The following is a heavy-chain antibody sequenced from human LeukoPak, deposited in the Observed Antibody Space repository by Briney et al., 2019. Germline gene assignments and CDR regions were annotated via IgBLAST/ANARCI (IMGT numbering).Heavy chain of an antibody. V-gene: IGHV3-15*01. D-gene: IGHD1-1*01. CDR2: LKPKTDGGTT. Sequence: GGSLRLSCAASGFAFSGYEMNWVRQAPGEGLECVGRLKPKTDGGTTDYAEPVNDRFTVSRDDSKNTMYLQMNSLKAEDTGLYYCAQLSRGYWGQGTQVTVSS. CDR3: AQLSRGY. CDR1: GFAFSGYE. J-gene: IGHJ4*02.